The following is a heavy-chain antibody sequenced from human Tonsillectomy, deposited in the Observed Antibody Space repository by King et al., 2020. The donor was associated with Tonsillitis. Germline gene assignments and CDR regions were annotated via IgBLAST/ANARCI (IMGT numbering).Heavy chain of an antibody. V-gene: IGHV1-69*01. D-gene: IGHD4-11*01. CDR1: GGTFSSYS. CDR3: ARDRGYSNYYYHDYMDV. J-gene: IGHJ6*03. Sequence: QLVQSGAEVKKPGSSVKVSCKASGGTFSSYSISWVRQAPGQGLEWMGGIIPIFGTANYAQKFQGRVTITADESTSTAYLELSSLRSEDTAVYYCARDRGYSNYYYHDYMDVLGKGTTVTVSS. CDR2: IIPIFGTA.